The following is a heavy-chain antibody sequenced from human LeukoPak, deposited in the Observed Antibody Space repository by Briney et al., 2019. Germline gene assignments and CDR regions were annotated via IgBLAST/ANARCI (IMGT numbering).Heavy chain of an antibody. CDR3: ARVISSGYYYGMDV. D-gene: IGHD3-10*01. V-gene: IGHV4-31*03. CDR2: IYYSGST. CDR1: GGSISSGGYY. Sequence: SETLSLTCTVSGGSISSGGYYWSWIRQHPGKGLEWIGYIYYSGSTYYNPSLKSRVTISVDTSKNQFSLKLSSVTAADTAVYYCARVISSGYYYGMDVWGQGTTVTISS. J-gene: IGHJ6*02.